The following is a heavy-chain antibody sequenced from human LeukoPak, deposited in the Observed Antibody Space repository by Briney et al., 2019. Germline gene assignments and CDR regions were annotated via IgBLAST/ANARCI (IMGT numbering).Heavy chain of an antibody. J-gene: IGHJ4*02. CDR2: ISSSGQTI. D-gene: IGHD6-13*01. V-gene: IGHV3-11*04. CDR1: GFTFSDYY. CDR3: ARARGYSSSWYAPGDY. Sequence: GGSLRLSCVASGFTFSDYYMSWIRQAPGKGLEWVSFISSSGQTIYYADSVKGRFTISRDNSKNTLYLQMNSLRAEDTAVYYCARARGYSSSWYAPGDYWGQGTLVTVSS.